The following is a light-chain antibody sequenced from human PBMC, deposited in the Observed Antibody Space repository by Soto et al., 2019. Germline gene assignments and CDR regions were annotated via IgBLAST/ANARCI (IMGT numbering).Light chain of an antibody. Sequence: EIVLTQSPATLSLSPGERATLSCRASQSVSSYLAWYQQKPGQAPRLLIYDASNRATGIPARFSGSGSGTDFTLTISSLEPEDFAVYYCQQRSSWPQLTFGGGTKVDI. CDR1: QSVSSY. CDR3: QQRSSWPQLT. J-gene: IGKJ4*01. V-gene: IGKV3-11*01. CDR2: DAS.